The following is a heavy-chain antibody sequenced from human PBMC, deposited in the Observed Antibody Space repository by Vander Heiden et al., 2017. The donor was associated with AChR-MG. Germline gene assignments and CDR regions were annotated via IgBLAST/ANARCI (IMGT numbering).Heavy chain of an antibody. CDR1: GGSISRGGYY. J-gene: IGHJ2*01. CDR2: IYYSGST. CDR3: ASGYDISGPTLGYWYFDI. V-gene: IGHV4-31*03. D-gene: IGHD3-22*01. Sequence: QVQLQESGPGLVKPSQTLSLTCTVSGGSISRGGYYWSWIRQHPGKGLEWIGYIYYSGSTYYNTSLKMRVTISVDTSKNQFSRKLSSVTAAETAVYYCASGYDISGPTLGYWYFDIWGRGTLVTVSS.